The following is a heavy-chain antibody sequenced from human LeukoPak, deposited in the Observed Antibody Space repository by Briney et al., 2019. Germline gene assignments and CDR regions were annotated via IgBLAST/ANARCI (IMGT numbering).Heavy chain of an antibody. CDR3: ARVRGYDILTGYHDY. Sequence: GRSLRLSCAASGFTFSSYAMHWVRQAPGKGLEWVAVISYDGSNKYYADSVKGRFTISRDNSKNTLYLQMNSLRAEDTGVYYCARVRGYDILTGYHDYWGQGTLVTVSS. V-gene: IGHV3-30-3*01. J-gene: IGHJ4*02. CDR2: ISYDGSNK. CDR1: GFTFSSYA. D-gene: IGHD3-9*01.